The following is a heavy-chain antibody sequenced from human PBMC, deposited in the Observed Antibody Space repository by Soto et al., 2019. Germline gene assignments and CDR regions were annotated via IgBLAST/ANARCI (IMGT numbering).Heavy chain of an antibody. J-gene: IGHJ1*01. CDR3: AKDQAAGGTISRYFQD. CDR1: GFTFSSYG. D-gene: IGHD6-13*01. V-gene: IGHV3-23*01. CDR2: ISGGGGTT. Sequence: EVQLLESGGGLVQPEGSLRLSCEASGFTFSSYGISWVRQAPGKGLEWVSGISGGGGTTYYADSVKGRFTISRDNSKNTLYLQVNSLRAEDTAVYYCAKDQAAGGTISRYFQDWGQVNLVTVSS.